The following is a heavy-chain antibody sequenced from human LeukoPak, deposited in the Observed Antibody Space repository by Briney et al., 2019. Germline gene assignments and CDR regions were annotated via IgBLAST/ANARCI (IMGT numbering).Heavy chain of an antibody. V-gene: IGHV4-34*01. Sequence: SETLSLTCAVYGGSFSGYYWSWIRQPPGKGLEWIGEINHSGSTNYNPSLKSRVTISVDTSKNQFSLRLSSVTAADTAVYYCARGLNNRKSGRRFDVFEIWGQGTMVTVSS. CDR1: GGSFSGYY. D-gene: IGHD3-3*01. J-gene: IGHJ3*02. CDR2: INHSGST. CDR3: ARGLNNRKSGRRFDVFEI.